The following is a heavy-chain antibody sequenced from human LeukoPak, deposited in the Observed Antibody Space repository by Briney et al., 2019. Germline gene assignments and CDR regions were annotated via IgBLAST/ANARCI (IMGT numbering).Heavy chain of an antibody. CDR1: GGSISGGGYY. Sequence: PSETLSLTCTVSGGSISGGGYYWSWIRQPPGKGLEWIGYIYHSGSTYYNPSLKSRVTISVDTSKNQFSLRLTSVTAADTAIYYCARAAYCGGDCPNWFDPWGQGTLVTVSS. V-gene: IGHV4-30-2*01. D-gene: IGHD2-21*02. CDR3: ARAAYCGGDCPNWFDP. CDR2: IYHSGST. J-gene: IGHJ5*02.